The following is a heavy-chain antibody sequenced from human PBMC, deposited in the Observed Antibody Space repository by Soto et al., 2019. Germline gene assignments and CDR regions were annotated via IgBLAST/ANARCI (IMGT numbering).Heavy chain of an antibody. CDR2: CYYSGST. V-gene: IGHV4-39*01. CDR1: GGSISSSSYY. Sequence: PSETLSLTCTVCGGSISSSSYYWGWIRQPPGKGLEWIGSCYYSGSTYYNPSLKSRIIISVDTSKNQFSRNLSSVTAADTAVYYCASPGSCINGVCYFAAISYWAQGTLVTVSS. D-gene: IGHD2-8*01. J-gene: IGHJ4*02. CDR3: ASPGSCINGVCYFAAISY.